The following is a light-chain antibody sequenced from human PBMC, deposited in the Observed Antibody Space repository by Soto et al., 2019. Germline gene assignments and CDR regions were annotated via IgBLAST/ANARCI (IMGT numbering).Light chain of an antibody. Sequence: QSVLTQPPSVSAAPGQKVTISCSGSSSNIGNNYVSWYQQLPGTAPKLLIYDNNKRPSGIPDRFSGSKSGTSATLGITGLQTGDEADYYCGTWDSSLSAIYVFGTG. J-gene: IGLJ1*01. V-gene: IGLV1-51*01. CDR1: SSNIGNNY. CDR2: DNN. CDR3: GTWDSSLSAIYV.